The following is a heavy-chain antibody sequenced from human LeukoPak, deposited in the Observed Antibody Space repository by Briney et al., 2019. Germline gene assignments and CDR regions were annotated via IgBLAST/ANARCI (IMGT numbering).Heavy chain of an antibody. Sequence: SETLSLTCTVSGGSISSYYWSWIRQPPGKGLEWIGYIYNSGSTNNPSLKSRVTISEDTSKSQFSLKLSSVTAADTAVYYYAGHRRLADFDYWGQGTLVTVSS. CDR1: GGSISSYY. CDR3: AGHRRLADFDY. J-gene: IGHJ4*02. V-gene: IGHV4-59*08. D-gene: IGHD3-9*01. CDR2: IYNSGST.